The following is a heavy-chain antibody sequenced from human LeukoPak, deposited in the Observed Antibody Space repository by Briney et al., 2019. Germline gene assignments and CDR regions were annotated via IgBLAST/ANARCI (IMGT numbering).Heavy chain of an antibody. CDR1: GGSFSGYY. V-gene: IGHV4-34*01. Sequence: SETLSLTCAVYGGSFSGYYWSWIRQPPGKGLEWIGEINHSGSTNYNPSLKSRVTISVDTSKNQFSLKLSSVTAADTAVYYCARLTYYYGSGSSPRVWGQGTLVTVSS. CDR2: INHSGST. J-gene: IGHJ4*02. D-gene: IGHD3-10*01. CDR3: ARLTYYYGSGSSPRV.